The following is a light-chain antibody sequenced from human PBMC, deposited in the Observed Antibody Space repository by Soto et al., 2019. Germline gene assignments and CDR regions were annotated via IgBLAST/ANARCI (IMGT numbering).Light chain of an antibody. CDR3: QQYYFYAHT. J-gene: IGKJ3*01. CDR1: QGVSTH. CDR2: AAS. V-gene: IGKV1-8*01. Sequence: AIRMTQSPSSISASTGDTVTITCRASQGVSTHLAWYQQKPGKAPKLLIYAASTLQIGVPSSFSGSGSGTDFTLTITSLQSEDFATYYCQQYYFYAHTFGPGTKVDIK.